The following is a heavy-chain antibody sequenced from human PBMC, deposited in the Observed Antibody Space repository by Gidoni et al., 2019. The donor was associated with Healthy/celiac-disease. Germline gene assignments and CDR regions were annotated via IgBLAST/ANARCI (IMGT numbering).Heavy chain of an antibody. V-gene: IGHV4-61*02. CDR1: GGSISSGSYY. J-gene: IGHJ4*02. D-gene: IGHD3-22*01. CDR2: IYTSGST. CDR3: ATGYYYDSRGFDY. Sequence: QVQLQESGPGLVKPSQTLSLTCTVSGGSISSGSYYWSWIRQPAGKGLEWIGRIYTSGSTNYNPSLKSRVTISVDTSKNQFSLKLSSVTAAGTAVYYCATGYYYDSRGFDYWGQGTLVTVSS.